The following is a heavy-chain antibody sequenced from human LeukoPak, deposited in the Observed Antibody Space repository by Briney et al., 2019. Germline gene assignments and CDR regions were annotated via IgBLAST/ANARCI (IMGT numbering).Heavy chain of an antibody. CDR3: ARDFYYGSGSLDY. Sequence: GGSLRLSCAASGFTFTSYWMHWVRQAPGKGLVWVSRIESDGRSTGYADSVKGRFTISRDNAKNTLFLQMNSLRAEDTAVYYCARDFYYGSGSLDYWGQGTLVTVSS. J-gene: IGHJ4*02. D-gene: IGHD3-10*01. CDR1: GFTFTSYW. CDR2: IESDGRST. V-gene: IGHV3-74*01.